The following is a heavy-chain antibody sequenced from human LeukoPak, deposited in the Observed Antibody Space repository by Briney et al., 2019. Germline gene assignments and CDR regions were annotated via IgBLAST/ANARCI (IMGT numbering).Heavy chain of an antibody. J-gene: IGHJ5*01. Sequence: GASVKVSSKASGYTFNSYDIKWVRQATGQGLEWMGWMNPNSGNTGYAQEFQGRVTITRHTSISTAYMELSSLRSEDTAVYYCARGGYSSSSAYDSSGHGKLVTVSS. CDR1: GYTFNSYD. CDR3: ARGGYSSSSAYDS. CDR2: MNPNSGNT. V-gene: IGHV1-8*03. D-gene: IGHD6-6*01.